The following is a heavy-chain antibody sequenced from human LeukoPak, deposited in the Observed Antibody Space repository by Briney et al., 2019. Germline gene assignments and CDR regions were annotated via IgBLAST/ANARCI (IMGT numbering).Heavy chain of an antibody. CDR1: GGSISSSSYY. V-gene: IGHV4-39*01. J-gene: IGHJ6*02. D-gene: IGHD2-21*02. Sequence: KPSETLSLTCTVSGGSISSSSYYWGWLRQPPGKGLEWIGSIYDSGSTYYNPSLKSRVTISVDTSKNQFSLKLSSVTAADTAVYYCARRDQGIYYYGMDVWGQGTTVTVSS. CDR3: ARRDQGIYYYGMDV. CDR2: IYDSGST.